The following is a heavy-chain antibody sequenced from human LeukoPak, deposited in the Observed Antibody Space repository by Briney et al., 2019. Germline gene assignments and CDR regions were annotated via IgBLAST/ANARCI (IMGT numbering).Heavy chain of an antibody. CDR2: INHSRST. J-gene: IGHJ5*02. CDR1: GGSFSGYF. Sequence: SETLSLTCAVYGGSFSGYFWSWIRQPPGKGLEWIGEINHSRSTNYNPSLKSRVTISVDTSKNQFSLRLSSVTAADTAVYYCARDSDVILPAAMGRNWFDPWGQGTLVTVSS. V-gene: IGHV4-34*01. CDR3: ARDSDVILPAAMGRNWFDP. D-gene: IGHD2-2*01.